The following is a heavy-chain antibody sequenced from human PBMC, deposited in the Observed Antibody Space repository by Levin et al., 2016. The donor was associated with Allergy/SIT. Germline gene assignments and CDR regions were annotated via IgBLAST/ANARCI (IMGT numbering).Heavy chain of an antibody. J-gene: IGHJ4*02. CDR3: ARATYSNSWYIWGY. CDR2: IYYSGST. CDR1: GGSFSSYY. D-gene: IGHD6-13*01. V-gene: IGHV4-59*08. Sequence: SETLSLTCTVSGGSFSSYYWTWIRQPPGKGLEWIGYIYYSGSTNYNPSLKGRVTISVDTSKNQFSLNLSSVTAADTAVYYCARATYSNSWYIWGYWGQGTLVTVSS.